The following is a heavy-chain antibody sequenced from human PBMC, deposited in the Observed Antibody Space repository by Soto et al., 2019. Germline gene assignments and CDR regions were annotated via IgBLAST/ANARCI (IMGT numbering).Heavy chain of an antibody. D-gene: IGHD5-12*01. V-gene: IGHV1-69*13. J-gene: IGHJ4*02. CDR2: IIPIFGTA. CDR1: GGTVSSYA. Sequence: SVKVSCKASGGTVSSYAISWVRQAPGQGLEWMGGIIPIFGTANYAQKFQGRVTITADESTSTAYMELSSLRSEDTAVYYCARSLVATIWGFDYWGQGXLVTVYS. CDR3: ARSLVATIWGFDY.